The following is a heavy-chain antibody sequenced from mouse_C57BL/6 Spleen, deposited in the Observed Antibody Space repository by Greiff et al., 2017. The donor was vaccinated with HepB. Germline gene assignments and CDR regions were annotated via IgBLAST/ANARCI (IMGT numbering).Heavy chain of an antibody. Sequence: VQLQQPGAELVRPGSSVKLSCKASGYTFTSYWMDWVKQRPGQGLEWIGNIYPSDSETHYNQKFKDKATLTVDKSSSTAYMQLSSLTSEDSAVYYCARMGYYYGSSYWYFDVWGTGTTVTVSS. CDR3: ARMGYYYGSSYWYFDV. CDR2: IYPSDSET. J-gene: IGHJ1*03. D-gene: IGHD1-1*01. V-gene: IGHV1-61*01. CDR1: GYTFTSYW.